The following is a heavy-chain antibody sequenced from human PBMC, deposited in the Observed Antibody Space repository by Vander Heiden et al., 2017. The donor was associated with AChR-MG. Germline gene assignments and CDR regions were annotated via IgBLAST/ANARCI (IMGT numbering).Heavy chain of an antibody. D-gene: IGHD3-3*01. V-gene: IGHV3-33*08. Sequence: QVQLVQSGGGVVQPGTSLRLSCAASGFRFSTSGMHWVRQAPGKGLEWVAVIWYDGSNKYYADSVKGRFTISRDNSKNTLYLQMNSLRAEDTAVYYCANSDFWSGYPTDDSWGQGTLVTVSS. CDR1: GFRFSTSG. CDR3: ANSDFWSGYPTDDS. J-gene: IGHJ4*02. CDR2: IWYDGSNK.